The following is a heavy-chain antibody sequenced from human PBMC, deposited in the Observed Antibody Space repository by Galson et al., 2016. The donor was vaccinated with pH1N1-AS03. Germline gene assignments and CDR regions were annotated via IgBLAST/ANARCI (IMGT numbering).Heavy chain of an antibody. CDR1: GFTFSSFR. CDR3: ARGDSSGYSCIRRLVR. J-gene: IGHJ4*01. Sequence: SLRLSCAASGFTFSSFRMIWVRQAPGKGLEWIAYISSGSSTIYYADSVKGRFTISSDNVKSSLYLHLISLRADDTAMYYWARGDSSGYSCIRRLVRWGPGTLATVTS. D-gene: IGHD3-22*01. CDR2: ISSGSSTI. V-gene: IGHV3-48*01.